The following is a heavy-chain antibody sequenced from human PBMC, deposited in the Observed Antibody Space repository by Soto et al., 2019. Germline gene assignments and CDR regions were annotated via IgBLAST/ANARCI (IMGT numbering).Heavy chain of an antibody. J-gene: IGHJ6*02. CDR3: AKNGDFWSWGMDV. CDR2: ISSSGDAT. Sequence: LRLSCAASGFTFSTYAMTWVRQAPGKGLEWVSIISSSGDATYYLDSVKGRFTISRDNSRNTLNLQMNSLGAEDTAMYYCAKNGDFWSWGMDVWGQGTTVTVSS. D-gene: IGHD3-3*01. V-gene: IGHV3-23*01. CDR1: GFTFSTYA.